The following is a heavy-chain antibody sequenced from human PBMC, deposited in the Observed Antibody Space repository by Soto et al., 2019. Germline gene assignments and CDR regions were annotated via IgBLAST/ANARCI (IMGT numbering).Heavy chain of an antibody. Sequence: QVQLVESGGGVVQPGRSLRLSCAASGFTFSSYGMHWVRQAPGKGLEWVAIIWYDGGNKYYADSVKGRFTISRDNSKNTLYRQMNSLRAEDTAVYYCEGDSSHIAVVTALYYFDYWGQGTLVTVSS. CDR3: EGDSSHIAVVTALYYFDY. V-gene: IGHV3-33*01. CDR2: IWYDGGNK. J-gene: IGHJ4*02. D-gene: IGHD2-21*02. CDR1: GFTFSSYG.